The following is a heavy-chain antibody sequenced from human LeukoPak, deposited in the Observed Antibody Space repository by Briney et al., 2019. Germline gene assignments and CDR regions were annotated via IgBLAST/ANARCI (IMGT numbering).Heavy chain of an antibody. CDR2: IKQDGSEK. J-gene: IGHJ6*03. CDR3: AREVSSGWSPYYYYYMDV. D-gene: IGHD6-19*01. Sequence: GGSLRLSCAASGFTFSSYWMSWVRQAPGKGLEWVANIKQDGSEKYYVDSVKGRFTISRDNAKNSLYLQMNSLRAEDTAVYYCAREVSSGWSPYYYYYMDVWGKGTTVTISS. V-gene: IGHV3-7*01. CDR1: GFTFSSYW.